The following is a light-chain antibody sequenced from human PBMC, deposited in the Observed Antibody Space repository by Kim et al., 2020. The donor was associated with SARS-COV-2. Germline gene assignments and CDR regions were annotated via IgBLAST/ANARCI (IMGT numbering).Light chain of an antibody. V-gene: IGKV1-9*01. CDR3: QQLNRYPRLT. CDR2: AAS. Sequence: DIQLTQSPSFLSASVGDRVTITCRASQGISSYLAWYQQKPGKAPKLLIYAASTLQSGVPSRFSGSGSGTEFTLTISSLQPEDFATYYCQQLNRYPRLTFGGGTKV. CDR1: QGISSY. J-gene: IGKJ4*01.